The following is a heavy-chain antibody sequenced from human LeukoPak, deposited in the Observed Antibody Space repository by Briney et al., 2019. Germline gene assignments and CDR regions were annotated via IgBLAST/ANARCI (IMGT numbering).Heavy chain of an antibody. CDR2: INWNGGST. Sequence: PGGSLRLSCAASGFTFSRNWMSWVRQAPGKGLEWVSGINWNGGSTGYADSVKGRFTISRDNAKNSLYLQMNSLRAEDTALYHCARIAWVRGVNYYYYMDVWGKGTTVTISS. CDR1: GFTFSRNW. CDR3: ARIAWVRGVNYYYYMDV. J-gene: IGHJ6*03. V-gene: IGHV3-20*01. D-gene: IGHD3-10*01.